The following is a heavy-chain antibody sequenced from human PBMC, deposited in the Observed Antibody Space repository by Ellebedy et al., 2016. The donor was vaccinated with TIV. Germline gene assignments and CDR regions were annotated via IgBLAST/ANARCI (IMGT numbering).Heavy chain of an antibody. CDR1: GGSVSRYF. CDR3: ARVHCSTTTCDYYYMDV. D-gene: IGHD1-26*01. Sequence: SETLSLTXTVSGGSVSRYFWSWIRQPAGKGLEWIGRIFTSGSFNYNPSLMSRVTMSVVTSKNQISLRLNSVTAADTAVYYCARVHCSTTTCDYYYMDVWGKGTTVTVSS. CDR2: IFTSGSF. J-gene: IGHJ6*03. V-gene: IGHV4-4*07.